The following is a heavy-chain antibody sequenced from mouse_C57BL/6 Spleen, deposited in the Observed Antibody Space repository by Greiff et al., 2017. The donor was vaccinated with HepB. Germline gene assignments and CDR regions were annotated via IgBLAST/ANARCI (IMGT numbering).Heavy chain of an antibody. D-gene: IGHD3-2*02. J-gene: IGHJ4*01. V-gene: IGHV5-4*01. CDR2: ISDGGSYT. CDR1: GFTFSSYA. CDR3: ARTRTAQAHYAMDY. Sequence: EVHLVESGGGLVKPGGSLKLSCAASGFTFSSYAMSWVRQTPEKRLEWVATISDGGSYTYYPDNVKGRFTISRDNAKNNLYLQMSHLKSEDTAMYYCARTRTAQAHYAMDYWGQGTSVTVSS.